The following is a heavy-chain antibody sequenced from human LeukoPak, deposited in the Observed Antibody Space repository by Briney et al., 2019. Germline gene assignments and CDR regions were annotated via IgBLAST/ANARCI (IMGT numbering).Heavy chain of an antibody. CDR2: ISGSGGST. Sequence: PGGSLRLSCAASGFTFSSYAMSWVRQAPGKGLEWVSGISGSGGSTYYADSVKGRFTISRDNSKDTLYLQMNSLRAEDTAVYYCAKGFRGSYLQAYWGQGTLVTVSS. J-gene: IGHJ4*02. V-gene: IGHV3-23*01. CDR3: AKGFRGSYLQAY. D-gene: IGHD1-26*01. CDR1: GFTFSSYA.